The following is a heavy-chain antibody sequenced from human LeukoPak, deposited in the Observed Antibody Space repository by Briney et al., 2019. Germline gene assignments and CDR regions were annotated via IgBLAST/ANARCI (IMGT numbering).Heavy chain of an antibody. CDR3: ASGGRAANYVDY. Sequence: GGSLRLSCAASGFTVSSKYMSWVRQAPGKGLEWVSVIYTTGTTYYADSVKGRFTISRDNSKNTVYLQMSSLRAGDTAVYYCASGGRAANYVDYWGQGTLVTVSS. CDR1: GFTVSSKY. CDR2: IYTTGTT. J-gene: IGHJ4*02. D-gene: IGHD3-16*01. V-gene: IGHV3-53*01.